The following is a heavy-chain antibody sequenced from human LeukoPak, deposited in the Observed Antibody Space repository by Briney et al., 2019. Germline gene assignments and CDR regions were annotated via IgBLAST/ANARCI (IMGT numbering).Heavy chain of an antibody. Sequence: VKPSETLSLTCTVSGGSISSYYWSWIRQPPGKGLEWIGYIYYSGSTNYNPSLKSRVTISVDTSKNQFSLKLSSVTAADTAVYYCAREGVDGVVIDYYFDYWGQGTLVTVSS. J-gene: IGHJ4*02. CDR3: AREGVDGVVIDYYFDY. D-gene: IGHD3-3*01. CDR1: GGSISSYY. CDR2: IYYSGST. V-gene: IGHV4-59*01.